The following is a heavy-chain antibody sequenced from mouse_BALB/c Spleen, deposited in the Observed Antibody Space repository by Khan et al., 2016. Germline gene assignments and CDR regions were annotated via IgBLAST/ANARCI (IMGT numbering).Heavy chain of an antibody. CDR3: ARWVRGAVDY. Sequence: EVQLQESGPGLVKPSQSLSLTCTVTGYSITSDYAWSWIRQFPGDKLEWMGYIGYSGRTNYTPSLKSRISITRDTSRNQFFLQLNSVTTADTATXYCARWVRGAVDYWSQGTSVTVST. CDR1: GYSITSDYA. J-gene: IGHJ4*01. V-gene: IGHV3-2*02. CDR2: IGYSGRT.